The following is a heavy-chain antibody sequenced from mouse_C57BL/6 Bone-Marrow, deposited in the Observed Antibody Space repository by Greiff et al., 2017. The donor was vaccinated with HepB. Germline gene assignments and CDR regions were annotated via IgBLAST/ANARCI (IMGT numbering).Heavy chain of an antibody. D-gene: IGHD1-1*01. Sequence: QVQLQQSGAELARPGASVKLSCKASGYTFTSYGISWVKQRTGQGLEWTGEIYPRSGNTYYNEKFKGKATLTADKSSSTAYMELRSLTSEDSAVYFCARSITTVVADYWGQGTTLTVSS. CDR2: IYPRSGNT. CDR1: GYTFTSYG. CDR3: ARSITTVVADY. J-gene: IGHJ2*01. V-gene: IGHV1-81*01.